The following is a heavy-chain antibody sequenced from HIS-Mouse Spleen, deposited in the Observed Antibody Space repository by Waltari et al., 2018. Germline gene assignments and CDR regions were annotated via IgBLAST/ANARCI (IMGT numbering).Heavy chain of an antibody. CDR2: ISWDGGST. D-gene: IGHD2-15*01. V-gene: IGHV3-43*01. Sequence: EVQLVESGGVVVQPGGSLRLSCAASGFTFDDYTMHWVRQAPGKGLEWVSLISWDGGSTYYADSVKGRFTISRDNSKNSLYLQMNSLRTEDTALYYCVGEVVVAAEYFQHWGQGTLVTVSS. CDR1: GFTFDDYT. J-gene: IGHJ1*01. CDR3: VGEVVVAAEYFQH.